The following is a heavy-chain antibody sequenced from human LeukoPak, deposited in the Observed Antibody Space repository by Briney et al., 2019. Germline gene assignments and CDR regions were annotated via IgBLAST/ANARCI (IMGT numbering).Heavy chain of an antibody. J-gene: IGHJ5*02. V-gene: IGHV4-4*07. Sequence: SETLSLTCTVSGGTISSYYWTWIRQPAGKGLEWIGRIYTSGSTNYIPSLKSRVSMSVDTSKNQFSLKLTSVTAADTAVYYCAREIRGLWFGEPRGWFDPWGQGTLVTVSS. CDR2: IYTSGST. D-gene: IGHD3-10*01. CDR3: AREIRGLWFGEPRGWFDP. CDR1: GGTISSYY.